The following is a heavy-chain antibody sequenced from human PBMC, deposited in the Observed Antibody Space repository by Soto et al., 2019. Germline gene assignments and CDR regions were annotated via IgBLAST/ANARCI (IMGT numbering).Heavy chain of an antibody. CDR3: ARIVFSFAGYYYYYYMDV. V-gene: IGHV2-26*01. CDR1: GFSLSNARMG. J-gene: IGHJ6*03. Sequence: ESGPVLVKPTETLTLTCTVSGFSLSNARMGVSWIRQPPGKALEWLAHIFSNDEKSYSTSLKSRLTISKDTSKSQVVLTMTNMDPVDTATYYCARIVFSFAGYYYYYYMDVWGKGPTVTVSS. D-gene: IGHD3-16*02. CDR2: IFSNDEK.